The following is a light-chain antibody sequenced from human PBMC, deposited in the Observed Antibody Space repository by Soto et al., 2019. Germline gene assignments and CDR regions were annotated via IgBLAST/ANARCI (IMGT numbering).Light chain of an antibody. CDR1: QSVSSSY. Sequence: VMKQSQATLSVSPGERATLSCRASQSVSSSYLAWYQQKPGQAPRLLLYGASTRATGIPVRFSGSGFGTEFTLTISSLQSEDFAVYYCQQYKNWPLFGQGTRLEIK. CDR2: GAS. J-gene: IGKJ5*01. CDR3: QQYKNWPL. V-gene: IGKV3-15*01.